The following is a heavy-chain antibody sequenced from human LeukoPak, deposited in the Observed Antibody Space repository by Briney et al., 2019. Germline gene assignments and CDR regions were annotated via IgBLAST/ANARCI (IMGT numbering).Heavy chain of an antibody. CDR2: ISSSSSYI. CDR1: GFTFSSYS. D-gene: IGHD5-18*01. CDR3: ARDRDTAMVG. J-gene: IGHJ4*02. Sequence: GGSLRLSCAASGFTFSSYSMNWVRQAPGKGLEWVSSISSSSSYIYYADSVKGRFTISRDNAKNSLYLQMNSPRAEDTAVYYCARDRDTAMVGWGQGTLVTVSS. V-gene: IGHV3-21*01.